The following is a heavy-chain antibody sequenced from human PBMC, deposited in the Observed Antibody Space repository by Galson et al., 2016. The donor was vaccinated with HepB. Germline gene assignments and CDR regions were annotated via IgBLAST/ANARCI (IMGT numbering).Heavy chain of an antibody. CDR1: AYTFTNYY. Sequence: SVKVSCKAPAYTFTNYYIHWVRQAPGQGLEWMGLINPRGDTTTYAQNFQGRVTMTRDTSTSSVHMELSSLRSEDTAVYYCARDSVRGLNYYYGVDVWGQGTTVTVSS. J-gene: IGHJ6*02. CDR3: ARDSVRGLNYYYGVDV. D-gene: IGHD3-10*01. CDR2: INPRGDTT. V-gene: IGHV1-46*01.